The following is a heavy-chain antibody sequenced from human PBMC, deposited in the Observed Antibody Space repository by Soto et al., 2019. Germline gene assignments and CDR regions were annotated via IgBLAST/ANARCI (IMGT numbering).Heavy chain of an antibody. D-gene: IGHD3-3*01. V-gene: IGHV1-18*01. CDR2: ISAYNGNT. Sequence: ASVKVSCKASGYTFTSYGISWVRQAPGQGLEWMGWISAYNGNTNYAQKLQGRVTMTTDTSTSTAYMELRSLRSDDTAVYYCARDPPRDYDFWSGYYVAFDYWGQGTLVTVSS. CDR3: ARDPPRDYDFWSGYYVAFDY. CDR1: GYTFTSYG. J-gene: IGHJ4*02.